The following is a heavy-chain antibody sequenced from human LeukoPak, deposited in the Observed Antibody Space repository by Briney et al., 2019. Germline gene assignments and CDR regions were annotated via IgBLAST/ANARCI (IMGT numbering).Heavy chain of an antibody. Sequence: PGGSLRLSCAASGFTVSSNYMSWVRQAPGKGLEWVSVIYSGGSTYYADSVKGRFTISRDNSKNTLYLQMNSLRAEDTAVYYCARAPAANCGGDCYQSGWYYYYYMDVWGTGTTVTVSS. CDR1: GFTVSSNY. V-gene: IGHV3-66*01. CDR2: IYSGGST. CDR3: ARAPAANCGGDCYQSGWYYYYYMDV. D-gene: IGHD2-21*02. J-gene: IGHJ6*03.